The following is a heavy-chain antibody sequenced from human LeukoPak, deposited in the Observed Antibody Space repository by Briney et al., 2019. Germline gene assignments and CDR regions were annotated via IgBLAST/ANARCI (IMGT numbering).Heavy chain of an antibody. Sequence: GGYLRLSCAASGFTFSSYAMHWVRQAPGKGLEWVAVISYDGSNKYYADPVKGRFTISRDNSKNTLYLQMNSLRAEDTAVYYCASGTPYYFDYWGQGTLVTVSS. J-gene: IGHJ4*02. V-gene: IGHV3-30-3*01. CDR1: GFTFSSYA. D-gene: IGHD1-1*01. CDR3: ASGTPYYFDY. CDR2: ISYDGSNK.